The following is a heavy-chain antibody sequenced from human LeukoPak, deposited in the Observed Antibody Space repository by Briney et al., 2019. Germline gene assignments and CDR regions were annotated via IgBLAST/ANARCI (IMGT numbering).Heavy chain of an antibody. V-gene: IGHV1-2*02. CDR3: ARVNPYYYYYYMDV. J-gene: IGHJ6*03. CDR2: INPNSGGT. CDR1: GYTFTSYG. Sequence: GASVKVSCKASGYTFTSYGISWVRQAPGQGLEWMGWINPNSGGTNYAQKFQGRVTMTRDTSISTAYMELSRLRSDDTAVYYCARVNPYYYYYYMDVWGKGTTVTVSS.